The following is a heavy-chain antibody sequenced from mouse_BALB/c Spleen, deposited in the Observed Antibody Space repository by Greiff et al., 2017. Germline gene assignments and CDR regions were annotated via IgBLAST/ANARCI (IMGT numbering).Heavy chain of an antibody. J-gene: IGHJ2*01. D-gene: IGHD2-14*01. CDR1: GFTFSSYA. Sequence: DVKLVESGGGLVKPGGSLKLSCAASGFTFSSYAMSWVRQTPEKRLEWVASISSGGSTYYPDSVKGRFTISRDNARNILYLQMSSLRSEDTAMYYCARGVYYRYEGPCFDYWGQGTTLTVSS. V-gene: IGHV5-6-5*01. CDR2: ISSGGST. CDR3: ARGVYYRYEGPCFDY.